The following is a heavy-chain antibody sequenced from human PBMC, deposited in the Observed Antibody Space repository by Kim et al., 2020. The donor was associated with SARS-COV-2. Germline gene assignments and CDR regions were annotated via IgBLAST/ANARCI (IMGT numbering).Heavy chain of an antibody. V-gene: IGHV4-4*02. J-gene: IGHJ4*02. CDR2: GST. D-gene: IGHD1-26*01. Sequence: GSTSYNPSRKSRVNITVDKSKNQFSRKLSSVTAADAAVYYCAGGATGFDYWGQGTLVTVSS. CDR3: AGGATGFDY.